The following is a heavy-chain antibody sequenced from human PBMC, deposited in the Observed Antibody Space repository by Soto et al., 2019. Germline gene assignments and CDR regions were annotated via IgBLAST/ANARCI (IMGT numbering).Heavy chain of an antibody. D-gene: IGHD4-17*01. Sequence: QITLKESGPPLVKPTQTLTLTCTFSGFSLTTSGVGVGWVRQPPGKALEWLAIMFWNGDKRYSPSLKTRLSISRDTSRNQVVLTMTNMDPMDTATYYWSRRRRPLSDAWDGEDYWGQGTLVTVSS. J-gene: IGHJ4*02. CDR2: MFWNGDK. CDR3: SRRRRPLSDAWDGEDY. V-gene: IGHV2-5*01. CDR1: GFSLTTSGVG.